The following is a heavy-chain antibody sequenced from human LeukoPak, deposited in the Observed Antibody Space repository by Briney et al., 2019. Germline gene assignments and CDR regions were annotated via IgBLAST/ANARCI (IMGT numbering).Heavy chain of an antibody. CDR1: GFTFSSYA. V-gene: IGHV3-23*01. CDR3: AKDIAAAGVNWFDP. D-gene: IGHD6-13*01. Sequence: GGSLRLSCAASGFTFSSYAMSWVRQAPGKGLEWVSAISGSGGSTYYADSVKGRFTISRDNSKNALYLQMNSLRAEDTAVYYCAKDIAAAGVNWFDPWGQGTLVTVSS. J-gene: IGHJ5*02. CDR2: ISGSGGST.